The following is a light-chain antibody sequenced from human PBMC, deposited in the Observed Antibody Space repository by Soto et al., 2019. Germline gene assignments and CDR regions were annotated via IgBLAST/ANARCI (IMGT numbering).Light chain of an antibody. CDR1: QSVSSY. J-gene: IGKJ5*01. CDR2: EAS. CDR3: QQRSNWPQVT. V-gene: IGKV3-11*01. Sequence: DIVLTQSPATLSLSPGERATLSCRASQSVSSYLAWYQQKPGQAPRLLIYEASNRATGIPARFSGSGSGTDFTLTISTLEPEDFAVYYCQQRSNWPQVTFGQGTRLDIK.